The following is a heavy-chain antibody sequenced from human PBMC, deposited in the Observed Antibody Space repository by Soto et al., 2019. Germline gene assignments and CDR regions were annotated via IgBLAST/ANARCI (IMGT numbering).Heavy chain of an antibody. CDR3: AEGRELTFGRTVYVMDV. Sequence: SVKVSCKASGSTFTSSAVQWVRQARGQRLEWIGWIVVGSGNTNYAQKFQERVTITRDMSTSTAYMELSSLRSEDTAVYYCAEGRELTFGRTVYVMDVWGPGTTDTVSS. D-gene: IGHD4-17*01. V-gene: IGHV1-58*01. CDR2: IVVGSGNT. CDR1: GSTFTSSA. J-gene: IGHJ6*02.